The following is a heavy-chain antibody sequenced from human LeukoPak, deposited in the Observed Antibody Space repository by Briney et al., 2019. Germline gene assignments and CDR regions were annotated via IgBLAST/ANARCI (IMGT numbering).Heavy chain of an antibody. CDR3: ARGEGGAKPARLDY. CDR1: GGSFRGYY. CDR2: VNHSGST. D-gene: IGHD3-16*01. J-gene: IGHJ4*02. V-gene: IGHV4-34*01. Sequence: PSETLSLTCAVYGGSFRGYYWSWVSQPPGKGLEWIGEVNHSGSTNYNPSLKSRVTISVDTSKNQFSLKLSSVTAADTAVYYCARGEGGAKPARLDYWGQGTLVTVSS.